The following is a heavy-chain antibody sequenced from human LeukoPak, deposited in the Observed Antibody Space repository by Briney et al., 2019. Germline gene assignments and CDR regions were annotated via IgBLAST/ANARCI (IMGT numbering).Heavy chain of an antibody. CDR2: ISSNGGST. Sequence: GGSLRLSCSASGFTFSSYAMHWVRQAPGKGLEYVSAISSNGGSTYYADSVKGRFTISRDNSKNTLYLQMSSLRAEDTAVYYRVKNGIYSSGWYGGYFDYWGQGTLVTVSS. V-gene: IGHV3-64D*09. CDR1: GFTFSSYA. CDR3: VKNGIYSSGWYGGYFDY. D-gene: IGHD6-19*01. J-gene: IGHJ4*02.